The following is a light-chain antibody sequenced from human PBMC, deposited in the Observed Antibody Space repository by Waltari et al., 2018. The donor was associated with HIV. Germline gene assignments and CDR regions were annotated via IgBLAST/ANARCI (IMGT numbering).Light chain of an antibody. CDR1: NLGANS. CDR2: QEN. CDR3: QACDSSTVV. J-gene: IGLJ2*01. Sequence: SYELTQPPPGPVSPVQTASITCPGVNLGANSACWYQQKPRQSPVFVIYQENKGPSGIPERFSGANSANTATLTIRATQAMDEDDDYCQACDSSTVVFGGGTKLTVL. V-gene: IGLV3-1*01.